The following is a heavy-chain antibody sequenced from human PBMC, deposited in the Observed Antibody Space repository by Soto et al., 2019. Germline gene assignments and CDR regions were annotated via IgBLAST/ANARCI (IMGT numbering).Heavy chain of an antibody. CDR2: INHSGNT. D-gene: IGHD4-17*01. Sequence: PSETLSLTCAVYGGSFSGYYWSWIRQPPVKGLEWIGEINHSGNTNYNPSLKSRVTMSVDTSRNQFSLKLTSVTAADTAVYYCALRISAVTHLDYWGQAALVTVSS. J-gene: IGHJ4*02. CDR3: ALRISAVTHLDY. V-gene: IGHV4-34*01. CDR1: GGSFSGYY.